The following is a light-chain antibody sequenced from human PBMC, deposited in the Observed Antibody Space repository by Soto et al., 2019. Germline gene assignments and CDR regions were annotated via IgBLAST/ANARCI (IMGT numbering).Light chain of an antibody. CDR1: SSNIGSNY. CDR3: AAWDDRLSGYV. V-gene: IGLV1-47*01. CDR2: RNN. Sequence: QSVLTQPPSPSGTPGQRVTISCSGSSSNIGSNYVYWYQQLPGTAPKLLIYRNNQRPSGVPDRFSGSKSGTSASLAISGLRSEDEADYYCAAWDDRLSGYVLGNGTKVTVL. J-gene: IGLJ1*01.